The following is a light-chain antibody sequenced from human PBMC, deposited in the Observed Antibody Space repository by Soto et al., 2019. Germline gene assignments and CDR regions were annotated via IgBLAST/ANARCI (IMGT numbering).Light chain of an antibody. Sequence: QSALTQPASVSGSPGQSITFSCTGTSSDVGSYNYVSWYQQHPGRAPKLLIYDVSNRPSGVSNRFSGSKSGNTASLTISGLQAEDEADYYCSSDTSSSLVVFGGGTKLTVL. CDR2: DVS. V-gene: IGLV2-14*01. J-gene: IGLJ2*01. CDR3: SSDTSSSLVV. CDR1: SSDVGSYNY.